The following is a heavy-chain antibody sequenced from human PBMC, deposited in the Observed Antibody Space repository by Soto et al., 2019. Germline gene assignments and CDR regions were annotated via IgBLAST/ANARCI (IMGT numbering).Heavy chain of an antibody. D-gene: IGHD1-26*01. CDR2: INGRSNYK. CDR1: GFALTTYT. CDR3: VREDGVVGASSAFDS. Sequence: EVQLVESGGGLVAPGGSLRLSCVASGFALTTYTMNWVRQAPGTGLEWVSSINGRSNYKYYSDSVKGRFTVSRDNAQNSLFLQMSRLGPEVTAVYYCVREDGVVGASSAFDSWGQGTLVTVSS. J-gene: IGHJ4*02. V-gene: IGHV3-21*02.